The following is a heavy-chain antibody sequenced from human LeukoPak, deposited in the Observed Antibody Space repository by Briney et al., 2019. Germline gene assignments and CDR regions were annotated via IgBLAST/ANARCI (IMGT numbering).Heavy chain of an antibody. Sequence: GGSLRLSCAASGFTFSSYSMNWVRQAPGKGLEWVSSISSSSSYIYYADSVKGRFTISRDNAKNSLYLQMNSLRAEDTAVYYCAKDVRASLAGTQHFDYWGQGTLVTVSS. CDR1: GFTFSSYS. CDR2: ISSSSSYI. CDR3: AKDVRASLAGTQHFDY. D-gene: IGHD1-1*01. V-gene: IGHV3-21*01. J-gene: IGHJ4*02.